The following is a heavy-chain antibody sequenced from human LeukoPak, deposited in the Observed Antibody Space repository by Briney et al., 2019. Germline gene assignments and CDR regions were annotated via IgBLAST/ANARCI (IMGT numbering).Heavy chain of an antibody. CDR1: GFTFSSYS. CDR2: ISSSSSYI. CDR3: ARESPGYCSSTSCYYYYMDV. D-gene: IGHD2-2*03. V-gene: IGHV3-21*01. Sequence: GGSLRLSCAASGFTFSSYSINWVRQAPGKGLEWVSSISSSSSYIYYADSVKGRFTISRDNAKNSLYLQMNSLRAEDTAVYYCARESPGYCSSTSCYYYYMDVWGKGTTVTVSS. J-gene: IGHJ6*03.